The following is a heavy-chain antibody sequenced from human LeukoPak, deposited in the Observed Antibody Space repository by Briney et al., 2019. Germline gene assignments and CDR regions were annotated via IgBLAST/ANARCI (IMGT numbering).Heavy chain of an antibody. V-gene: IGHV1-69*05. CDR3: ARGLIQDSSGYYVRAFDI. J-gene: IGHJ3*02. Sequence: SAKVSCKASGGTFSSYAISWVRQAPGQGLEWMGGIIPIFGTANYAQKFQGRVTITTDESTSTAYMELSSLRSEDTAAYYCARGLIQDSSGYYVRAFDIWGQGTMVTVSS. CDR1: GGTFSSYA. CDR2: IIPIFGTA. D-gene: IGHD3-22*01.